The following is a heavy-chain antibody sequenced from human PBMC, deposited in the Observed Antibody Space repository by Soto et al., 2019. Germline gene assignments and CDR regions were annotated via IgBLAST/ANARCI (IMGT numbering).Heavy chain of an antibody. CDR1: GGSISSSSYY. J-gene: IGHJ4*02. V-gene: IGHV4-39*01. Sequence: QLQLQESGPGLVKPSETLSLTCTVSGGSISSSSYYWGWIRQPPGKGLEWIGRIYYSGSTYYNPPLKGRVTISVDTSKNQFSLKLSSVTAADTAVYYCARHDGYSYGFAYFDYWGQGTLVTVSS. CDR3: ARHDGYSYGFAYFDY. D-gene: IGHD5-18*01. CDR2: IYYSGST.